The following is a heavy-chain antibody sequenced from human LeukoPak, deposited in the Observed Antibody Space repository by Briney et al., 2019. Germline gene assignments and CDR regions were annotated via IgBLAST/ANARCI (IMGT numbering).Heavy chain of an antibody. CDR3: AREDRNYYYMDV. V-gene: IGHV4-61*02. D-gene: IGHD2-15*01. J-gene: IGHJ6*03. CDR2: IYTSGST. CDR1: GGSISSGSDY. Sequence: PSETLPLTCTVSGGSISSGSDYWSWIRQPAGKGLEWIGRIYTSGSTNYNPSLRSRVTISVDTSKNQFSLKVSSVTAADTAVYYCAREDRNYYYMDVWGKGTTVTVSS.